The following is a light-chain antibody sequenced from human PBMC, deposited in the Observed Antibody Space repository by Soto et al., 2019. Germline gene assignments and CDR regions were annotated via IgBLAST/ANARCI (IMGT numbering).Light chain of an antibody. CDR1: QSINNRY. Sequence: EIVLTQSPGTLSLSPGERATLSCRASQSINNRYLAWYQQKPGQAPRLLIYAASSRATGIPDRFSGSGSGTDFPLTISRLEPEDFAVYYCQQYGSSPLTFGGGTKVEIK. J-gene: IGKJ4*01. CDR2: AAS. CDR3: QQYGSSPLT. V-gene: IGKV3-20*01.